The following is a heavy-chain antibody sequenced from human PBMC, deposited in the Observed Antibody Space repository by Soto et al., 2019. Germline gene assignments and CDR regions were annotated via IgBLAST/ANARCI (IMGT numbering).Heavy chain of an antibody. V-gene: IGHV3-21*05. J-gene: IGHJ4*02. Sequence: PGGSLRLSCAASGFTFSSYSMNWVRQAPGKGLEWVSYISSSSSYIYYADSVKGRFTISRDNAKNSLYLQMNSLRAEDTAVYYCARGDNWNYVVDYWGQGTLVTVSS. D-gene: IGHD1-7*01. CDR2: ISSSSSYI. CDR1: GFTFSSYS. CDR3: ARGDNWNYVVDY.